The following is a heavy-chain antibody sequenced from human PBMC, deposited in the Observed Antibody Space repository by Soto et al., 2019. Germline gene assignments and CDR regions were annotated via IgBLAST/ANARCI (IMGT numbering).Heavy chain of an antibody. CDR1: GGTFSSYA. J-gene: IGHJ6*02. V-gene: IGHV1-69*13. CDR3: AREDVDTAMVPANYYYGMDV. Sequence: ASVKVSCKASGGTFSSYAISWVRQAPGQGLEWMGGIIPIFGTANYAQKFQGRVTITADESTSTAYMELSSLRSEDTAVYYCAREDVDTAMVPANYYYGMDVWGQGTTVTVSS. CDR2: IIPIFGTA. D-gene: IGHD5-18*01.